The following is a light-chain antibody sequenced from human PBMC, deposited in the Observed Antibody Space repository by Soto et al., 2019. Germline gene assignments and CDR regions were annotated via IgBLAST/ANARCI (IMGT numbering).Light chain of an antibody. CDR3: QQYGSSIT. CDR2: GAS. J-gene: IGKJ5*01. V-gene: IGKV3-20*01. CDR1: QNVANY. Sequence: EIVLTQSPATLSLSPGGRATLSCRASQNVANYLDWYQQKPGQAPRLLIYGASSRATGIPDRFSGSGSGTDFTLTISRLEPEDFAVYYCQQYGSSITFGQGTRLEIK.